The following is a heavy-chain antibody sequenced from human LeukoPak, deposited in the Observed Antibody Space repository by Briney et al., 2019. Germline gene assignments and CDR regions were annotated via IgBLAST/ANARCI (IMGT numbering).Heavy chain of an antibody. Sequence: SSETLSLTCAVSGGSISSSNLWTWVRQSPGKGLEWIGEIYHSGRTNYNPSLKSRVTISVDKSKNQFSLRLSSVTAADTAVYYCARDSSSWLDYFDYWGPGTLVTVSS. CDR2: IYHSGRT. J-gene: IGHJ4*02. V-gene: IGHV4-4*02. CDR3: ARDSSSWLDYFDY. D-gene: IGHD6-13*01. CDR1: GGSISSSNL.